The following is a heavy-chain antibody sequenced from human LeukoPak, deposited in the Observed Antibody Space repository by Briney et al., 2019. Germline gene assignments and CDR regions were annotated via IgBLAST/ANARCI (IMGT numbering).Heavy chain of an antibody. CDR3: ARDLRMVRGVYPFDI. Sequence: GGSLRLSCAASGFTFSSYGMSWVRQAPGKGLEWVSGIGGSGTNTYYADSVEGRFTISRDNSKNTLYLQMNSLRAEDTAVYYCARDLRMVRGVYPFDIWGQGTMVTVSS. CDR1: GFTFSSYG. CDR2: IGGSGTNT. J-gene: IGHJ3*02. V-gene: IGHV3-23*01. D-gene: IGHD3-10*01.